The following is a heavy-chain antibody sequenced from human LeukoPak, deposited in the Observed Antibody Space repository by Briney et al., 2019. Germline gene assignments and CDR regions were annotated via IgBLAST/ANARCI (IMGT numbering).Heavy chain of an antibody. CDR2: IKARTDGGTT. Sequence: GSLRLSFAASGFPFSNAWMTWVRQAPGQGLDWVGRIKARTDGGTTDYAAPVKGRFTISRDDSKNTLYLQMNSLITEDTAVYYCTTAEDGLWGQGTMVTVSS. CDR3: TTAEDGL. D-gene: IGHD6-25*01. J-gene: IGHJ3*01. V-gene: IGHV3-15*01. CDR1: GFPFSNAW.